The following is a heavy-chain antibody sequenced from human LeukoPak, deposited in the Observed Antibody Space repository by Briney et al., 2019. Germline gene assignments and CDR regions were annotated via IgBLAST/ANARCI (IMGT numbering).Heavy chain of an antibody. V-gene: IGHV3-15*01. J-gene: IGHJ4*02. CDR1: GRTFNNAW. D-gene: IGHD2-15*01. Sequence: GGSLRLSCAASGRTFNNAWMSWVRQAAGKGLEWVGRIRSRSAGGTTDYGAPVKGRFTISRDDSKNTLYLQMNSLKTEDTAVYYCSTGGGTHDYWGQGTLVTVSS. CDR3: STGGGTHDY. CDR2: IRSRSAGGTT.